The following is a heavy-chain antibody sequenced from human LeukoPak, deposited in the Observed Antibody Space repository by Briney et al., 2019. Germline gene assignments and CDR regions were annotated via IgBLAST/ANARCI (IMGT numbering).Heavy chain of an antibody. CDR1: GYTYTGYY. CDR3: ARARGYSYGYDFDY. CDR2: INPNSGGT. J-gene: IGHJ4*02. V-gene: IGHV1-2*02. Sequence: VSVKVSCKASGYTYTGYYMHWVRQAPGQGLEWMAWINPNSGGTNYAQKFQGRVTMTRDTSISTAYMELSRLRSDDTAVYYCARARGYSYGYDFDYWGQGTLVTVSS. D-gene: IGHD5-18*01.